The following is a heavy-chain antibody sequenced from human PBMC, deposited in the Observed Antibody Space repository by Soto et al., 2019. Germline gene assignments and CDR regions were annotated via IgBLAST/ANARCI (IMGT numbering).Heavy chain of an antibody. CDR3: ARPPSSGGYFFEY. CDR2: IYPGDSDT. CDR1: GYSFTSCW. J-gene: IGHJ4*02. Sequence: GESLKISCKGSGYSFTSCWIAWVRQMPGKGLEWMGIIYPGDSDTRYSPSFQGQVTISADKSISTAYLQWSSLKASDTAIYSCARPPSSGGYFFEYCGQGTLVTGSS. V-gene: IGHV5-51*01. D-gene: IGHD6-19*01.